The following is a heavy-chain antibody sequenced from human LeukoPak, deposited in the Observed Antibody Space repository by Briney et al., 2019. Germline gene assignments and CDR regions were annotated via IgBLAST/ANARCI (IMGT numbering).Heavy chain of an antibody. CDR1: GFSFSGYS. CDR3: AREYYDSSGSPYFDY. D-gene: IGHD3-22*01. V-gene: IGHV3-21*01. CDR2: ISPSNSYI. Sequence: GGSLILSCAASGFSFSGYSINWVRQAPGKGLEWVSSISPSNSYIYYADSVKGRFTISRDNAKNTLYMYIHSLRAEDTAVYYCAREYYDSSGSPYFDYWGQGTLVTVSS. J-gene: IGHJ4*02.